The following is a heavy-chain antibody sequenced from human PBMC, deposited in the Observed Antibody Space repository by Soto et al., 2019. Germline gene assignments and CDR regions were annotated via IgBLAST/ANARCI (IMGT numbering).Heavy chain of an antibody. CDR3: ARASDGYRSGWYVGYFDY. D-gene: IGHD6-19*01. J-gene: IGHJ4*02. V-gene: IGHV1-18*04. Sequence: ASVKVSFKASGYTFTSYGISWVRQAPGQGLEWMGWIRVYNGYTNYAQKFQGRVTMTTDTSTSTAYMELRSLISDDTAVYYCARASDGYRSGWYVGYFDYWGQGTLVTVSS. CDR2: IRVYNGYT. CDR1: GYTFTSYG.